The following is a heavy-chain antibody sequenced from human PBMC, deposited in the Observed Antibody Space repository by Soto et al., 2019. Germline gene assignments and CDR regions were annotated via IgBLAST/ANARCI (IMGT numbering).Heavy chain of an antibody. D-gene: IGHD2-2*01. CDR3: ARDTCSSTSCSSGYYYYYGMDV. J-gene: IGHJ6*02. CDR1: GGTFSSYA. Sequence: SVKVSCKASGGTFSSYAISWVRQAPGQGLEWMGGIIPIFGTANYAQKFQGRVTITADESTSTAYMEMSSLRSEDTAVYYCARDTCSSTSCSSGYYYYYGMDVWGQGTTLTVSS. V-gene: IGHV1-69*13. CDR2: IIPIFGTA.